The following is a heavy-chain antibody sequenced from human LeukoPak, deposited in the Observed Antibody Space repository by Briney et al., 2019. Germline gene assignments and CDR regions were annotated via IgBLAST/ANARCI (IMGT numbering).Heavy chain of an antibody. CDR1: GFTFSSYS. Sequence: GGSLRLSCAASGFTFSSYSMNWVRQAPGKGLEWVSYISSSSSTIYYADSVKGRFTISRDNAKNSLYLQMNSLRAEDTAVYFCAKDIVVIPAASDAFDIWGQGTMVTVSS. CDR2: ISSSSSTI. J-gene: IGHJ3*02. V-gene: IGHV3-48*04. D-gene: IGHD2-2*01. CDR3: AKDIVVIPAASDAFDI.